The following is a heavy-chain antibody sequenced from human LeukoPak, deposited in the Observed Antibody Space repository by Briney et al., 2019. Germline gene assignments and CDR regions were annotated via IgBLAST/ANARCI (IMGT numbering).Heavy chain of an antibody. CDR1: GGSISSYY. Sequence: PSETLSLTCTVSGGSISSYYWSWIRQPPGKGLEWIGYIYYSGSTNYNPSLKSRVTISVDTSKNQFSLKLSSVTAADTAVYYCARDVAATAYGAQGTLVTVSS. V-gene: IGHV4-59*01. D-gene: IGHD2-15*01. CDR3: ARDVAATAY. J-gene: IGHJ4*02. CDR2: IYYSGST.